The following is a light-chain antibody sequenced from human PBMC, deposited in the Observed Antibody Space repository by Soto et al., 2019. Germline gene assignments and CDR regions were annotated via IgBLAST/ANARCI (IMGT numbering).Light chain of an antibody. Sequence: QSVLTQPASVSGSPGQSINISCTGTSSDVGGYIYVSWYQPHPGKAHKLMIYDVSNRPSGVCNRVSGSKSGNTASRTISGLRAEYEADYYCSSYTSSSTYLVFGGGTKLTVL. J-gene: IGLJ2*01. CDR3: SSYTSSSTYLV. V-gene: IGLV2-14*03. CDR2: DVS. CDR1: SSDVGGYIY.